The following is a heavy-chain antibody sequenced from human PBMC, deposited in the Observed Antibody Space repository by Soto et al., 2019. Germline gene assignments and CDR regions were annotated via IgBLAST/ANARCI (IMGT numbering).Heavy chain of an antibody. CDR1: GGSISSGDYY. CDR3: ARVHSSAYYTFDY. D-gene: IGHD3-22*01. J-gene: IGHJ4*02. CDR2: IYYSGST. V-gene: IGHV4-30-4*01. Sequence: SETLSLTCTVSGGSISSGDYYWSWIRQPPGKGLEWVGYIYYSGSTYYNPSLKSRLTISVDTSKNQFSLNLSSVAAADTAVYFCARVHSSAYYTFDYWGQGTLVTVSS.